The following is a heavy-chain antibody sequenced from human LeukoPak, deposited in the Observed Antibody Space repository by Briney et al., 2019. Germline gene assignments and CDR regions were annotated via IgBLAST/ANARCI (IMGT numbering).Heavy chain of an antibody. CDR3: ARDPRGYGGNSYIMTY. D-gene: IGHD4-23*01. Sequence: ASVKLSCKASGYTFTGYYMHWVRQAPGQGLEWMGWINPNSCGTHYAQKFQGRFTMTRDTAISTAYMELSRLRSDDPAVYYCARDPRGYGGNSYIMTYWGQGTLVTVSS. V-gene: IGHV1-2*02. CDR1: GYTFTGYY. CDR2: INPNSCGT. J-gene: IGHJ4*02.